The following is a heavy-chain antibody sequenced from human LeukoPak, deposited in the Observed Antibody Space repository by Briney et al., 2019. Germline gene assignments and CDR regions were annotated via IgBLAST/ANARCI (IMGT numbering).Heavy chain of an antibody. CDR2: ISGSGGST. D-gene: IGHD3-10*02. CDR1: GFTFSRYG. J-gene: IGHJ6*03. Sequence: PGGTLRLSCAASGFTFSRYGMSWVRQAPGKGLEWVSAISGSGGSTYYADSVKGRFTISRDNAKNSLYLQMNSLRAEDTAVYYCAELGITMIGGVWGKGTTVTICS. CDR3: AELGITMIGGV. V-gene: IGHV3-23*01.